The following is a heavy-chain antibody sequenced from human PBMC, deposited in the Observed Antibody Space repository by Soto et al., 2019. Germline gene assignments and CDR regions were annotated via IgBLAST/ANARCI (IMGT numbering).Heavy chain of an antibody. CDR2: ISYDGGNE. V-gene: IGHV3-30*18. CDR3: AKDRYSGTYPTYFDY. Sequence: GGSLRLSCAGSGFTFSSYGIHWVRQAPGKGLEWVALISYDGGNEKYTESVKDRFTISRDDSHNVAYLQMSSLRTEDTAMYYCAKDRYSGTYPTYFDYWGQGSLVTVSS. CDR1: GFTFSSYG. D-gene: IGHD1-26*01. J-gene: IGHJ4*02.